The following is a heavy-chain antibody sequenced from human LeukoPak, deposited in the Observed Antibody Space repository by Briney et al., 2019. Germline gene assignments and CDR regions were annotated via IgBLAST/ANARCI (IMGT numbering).Heavy chain of an antibody. CDR3: ASTSAMVYFDY. V-gene: IGHV4-34*01. CDR1: GGSISSYY. D-gene: IGHD5-18*01. CDR2: INHRGST. J-gene: IGHJ4*02. Sequence: SETLSLTCTVSGGSISSYYWSWIRQPPGKALEWIGEINHRGSTNYNPSLKSRVTISVDTSKNQFSLELSSVTAADTAVYYCASTSAMVYFDYWREGTLVSVSS.